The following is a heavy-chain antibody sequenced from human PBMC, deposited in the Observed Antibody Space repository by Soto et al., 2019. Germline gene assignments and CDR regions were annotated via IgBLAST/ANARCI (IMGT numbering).Heavy chain of an antibody. CDR2: ISPKSGGT. D-gene: IGHD3-9*01. V-gene: IGHV1-2*02. J-gene: IGHJ4*02. CDR1: GYSFIDYY. CDR3: ARPPGYISDWYYFDL. Sequence: SGAEVKKPGASVKVSCEASGYSFIDYYIHWVRQAPGQGFEWMGRISPKSGGTNYAKKFEGRVTLTWDTSLNTAYMELSSLKSDDTAVYYCARPPGYISDWYYFDLWGQGTRVTVSS.